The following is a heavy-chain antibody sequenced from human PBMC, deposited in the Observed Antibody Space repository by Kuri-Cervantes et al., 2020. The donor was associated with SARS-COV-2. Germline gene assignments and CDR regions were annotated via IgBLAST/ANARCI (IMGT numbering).Heavy chain of an antibody. V-gene: IGHV1-18*01. J-gene: IGHJ4*02. CDR3: ARDKGWELEMGFDY. CDR1: GYTFTSYG. Sequence: ASVKVSCKASGYTFTSYGISWVRQAPGQGLEWMGWISAYNGNTNYAQQLQGRVTMTTDTSTSTAYMELRSLRSDDTAVYYCARDKGWELEMGFDYWGQGTLVTVSS. D-gene: IGHD1-26*01. CDR2: ISAYNGNT.